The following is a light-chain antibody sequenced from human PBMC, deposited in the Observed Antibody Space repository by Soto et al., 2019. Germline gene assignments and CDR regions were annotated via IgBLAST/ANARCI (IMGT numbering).Light chain of an antibody. V-gene: IGLV2-14*03. CDR2: YVD. CDR3: CSYADGSIYF. CDR1: SRDVGAYDY. J-gene: IGLJ1*01. Sequence: QSALTQPGSVSGSPGQSITISCTGTSRDVGAYDYVSWYLQYPDKAPQLLIYYVDHRPSGVSSRFSGSKSGNTASLTISGLQAEDEGDYYCCSYADGSIYFFGTGTKVTVL.